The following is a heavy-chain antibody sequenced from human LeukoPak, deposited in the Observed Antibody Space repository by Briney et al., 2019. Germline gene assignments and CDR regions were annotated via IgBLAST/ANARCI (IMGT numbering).Heavy chain of an antibody. V-gene: IGHV1-2*02. CDR3: ARSLSIAARPFGY. D-gene: IGHD6-6*01. Sequence: ASVKVSCKASGYTFTGYYMRWVRQAPGQGHEWMGWINPNSGGTNYAQTFQGRVTMTRDTSISTAYMEMSRLRSDDTAVYYCARSLSIAARPFGYWGQGTLVTVSS. CDR1: GYTFTGYY. J-gene: IGHJ4*02. CDR2: INPNSGGT.